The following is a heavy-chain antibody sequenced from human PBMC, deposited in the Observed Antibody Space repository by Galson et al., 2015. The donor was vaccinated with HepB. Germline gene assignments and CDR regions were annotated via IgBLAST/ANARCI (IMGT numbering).Heavy chain of an antibody. Sequence: SEPLSLTCAVSGGSISSSNWWSWVRQPPGKGLEWIGEIYHSGSTNYNPSLKSRVTISVDKSKNQFSLKLSSVTAADTAVYHCARESWLWRGDYYYGMDVWGQGTTVTVSS. J-gene: IGHJ6*02. D-gene: IGHD3-22*01. V-gene: IGHV4-4*02. CDR1: GGSISSSNW. CDR3: ARESWLWRGDYYYGMDV. CDR2: IYHSGST.